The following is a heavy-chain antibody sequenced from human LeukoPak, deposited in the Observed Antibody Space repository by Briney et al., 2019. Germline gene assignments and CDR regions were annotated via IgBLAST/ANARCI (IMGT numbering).Heavy chain of an antibody. CDR2: IIPIFGTA. CDR1: GYTFTSYG. CDR3: ARYSSGWIINWFDP. J-gene: IGHJ5*02. Sequence: ASVKVSCKASGYTFTSYGISWVRQAPGQGLEWMGGIIPIFGTANYAQKFQGRVTITADESTSTAYMELSSLRSEDTAVYYCARYSSGWIINWFDPWGQGTLVTVSS. V-gene: IGHV1-69*13. D-gene: IGHD6-19*01.